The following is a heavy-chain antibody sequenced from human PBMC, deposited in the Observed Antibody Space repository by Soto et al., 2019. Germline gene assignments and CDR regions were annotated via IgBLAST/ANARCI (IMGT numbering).Heavy chain of an antibody. V-gene: IGHV5-51*01. J-gene: IGHJ6*02. CDR1: GYSFTSYW. CDR3: ARLGATDPYYYYGMDV. CDR2: IYPGDSDT. D-gene: IGHD1-26*01. Sequence: SGEPLKISWKGSGYSFTSYWSGWVRQKPGKGLEWMGIIYPGDSDTRYSPSFQGQVTISADKSISTAYLQWSSLKASDTAMYYCARLGATDPYYYYGMDVWGQGTTVTVSS.